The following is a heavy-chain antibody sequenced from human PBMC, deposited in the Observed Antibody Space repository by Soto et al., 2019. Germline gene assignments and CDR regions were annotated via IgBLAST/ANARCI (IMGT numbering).Heavy chain of an antibody. Sequence: ASVQVSCQASGYLFTAYSMHWVRLAPGQGLEWMGVVNPSGGSTKYAQNFQGRVTMTRDTSTTTIYMELSSLRSDDTAIYYCAREENCSGGTCYSEYFHRWGQGTLVTVS. J-gene: IGHJ1*01. CDR1: GYLFTAYS. D-gene: IGHD2-15*01. CDR3: AREENCSGGTCYSEYFHR. CDR2: VNPSGGST. V-gene: IGHV1-46*01.